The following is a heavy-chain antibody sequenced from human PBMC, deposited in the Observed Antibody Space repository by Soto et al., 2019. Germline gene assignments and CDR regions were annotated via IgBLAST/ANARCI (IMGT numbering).Heavy chain of an antibody. V-gene: IGHV1-69*06. D-gene: IGHD2-2*02. CDR3: ARGGLPAAIEVYFDY. CDR1: GGAFSMYA. J-gene: IGHJ4*02. Sequence: QVQLVQSGAEVKKPGSSLKVSCKASGGAFSMYAISWVRQAPGQGLEWMGGIIPIFGATNYAQKFQGRVTITADKSTSTAYMELSSLKSDDTAVYYCARGGLPAAIEVYFDYWGQGTLVTVSS. CDR2: IIPIFGAT.